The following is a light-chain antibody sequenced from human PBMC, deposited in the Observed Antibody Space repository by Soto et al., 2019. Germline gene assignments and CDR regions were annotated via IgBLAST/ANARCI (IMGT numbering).Light chain of an antibody. Sequence: VVLTQSPATLSLSPGERATLSCRTSLSVSVYLDWYQQKPGQAPRLLISDASNTATGIPARFSGSGSGTDFTLTISTLEPEDFAVYYCHQRQYWPPITFGQGTRLEIK. CDR3: HQRQYWPPIT. J-gene: IGKJ5*01. CDR2: DAS. CDR1: LSVSVY. V-gene: IGKV3-11*01.